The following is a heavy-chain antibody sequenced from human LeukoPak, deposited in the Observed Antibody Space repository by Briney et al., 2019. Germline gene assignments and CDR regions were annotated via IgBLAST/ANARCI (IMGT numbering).Heavy chain of an antibody. D-gene: IGHD4-23*01. Sequence: ASVKVSCKASGYTFTSYYMHWVRQAPGQGLEWMGIINPSGGSTSYAQKSQGRVTMTRDTSTSTVYMELSSLRSEDTAVYYCARDREVVTFYYGMDVWGQGTTVTVSS. J-gene: IGHJ6*02. CDR3: ARDREVVTFYYGMDV. CDR2: INPSGGST. V-gene: IGHV1-46*01. CDR1: GYTFTSYY.